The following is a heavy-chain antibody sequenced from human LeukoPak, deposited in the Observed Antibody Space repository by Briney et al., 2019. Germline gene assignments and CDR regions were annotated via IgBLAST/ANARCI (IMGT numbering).Heavy chain of an antibody. CDR3: TRGRRSSNVHDAFDI. J-gene: IGHJ3*02. CDR1: GGSIGTYY. D-gene: IGHD3-10*02. Sequence: SETLSLTCTVSGGSIGTYYWTWIRQPPGKGLEWIGYIDYSGSTKFNPSPKSRVTMSIDTSKNQFSLRLSSVTAADTAVYYCTRGRRSSNVHDAFDIWGQGTMVTVSS. V-gene: IGHV4-59*01. CDR2: IDYSGST.